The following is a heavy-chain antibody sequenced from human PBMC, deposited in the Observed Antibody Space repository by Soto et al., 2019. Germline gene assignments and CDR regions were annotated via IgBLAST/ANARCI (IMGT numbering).Heavy chain of an antibody. CDR3: ARYSGYDSDFDY. J-gene: IGHJ4*02. D-gene: IGHD5-12*01. V-gene: IGHV3-53*01. Sequence: LRLSCAASGFTVSSNYMSWVRQAPGKGLEWVSVIFSGGSTYYTDSVKGRFTISRDNSKNTLYLQMNSLRAEDTAVYYCARYSGYDSDFDYWGQGTLVTVSS. CDR1: GFTVSSNY. CDR2: IFSGGST.